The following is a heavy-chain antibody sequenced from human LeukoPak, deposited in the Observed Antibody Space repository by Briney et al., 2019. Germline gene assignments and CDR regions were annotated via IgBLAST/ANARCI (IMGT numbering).Heavy chain of an antibody. J-gene: IGHJ4*02. D-gene: IGHD5-24*01. Sequence: KPSETLSLTCTVSGGSISNYYWSWIRQPAGKGLEWIGRIYTSGSTNYNPSLKSRVTISVDTSKNQFSLKLSSVTAADTAVYYCARRPRQLRYYFDYWGQGTLVTVSS. V-gene: IGHV4-4*07. CDR3: ARRPRQLRYYFDY. CDR1: GGSISNYY. CDR2: IYTSGST.